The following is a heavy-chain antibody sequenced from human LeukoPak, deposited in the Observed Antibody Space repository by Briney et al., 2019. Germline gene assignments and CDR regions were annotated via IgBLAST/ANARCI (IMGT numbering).Heavy chain of an antibody. Sequence: GGSLRLSCAASGFTVSSYEMNWVRQAPGKGLEWVSYISSSGSTIYYADSVKGRFTISRDNAKNSLYLQMNSLRAEDTAVYYCARGRDSYGPHAFDIWGQGTMVTVSS. CDR2: ISSSGSTI. V-gene: IGHV3-48*03. D-gene: IGHD5-18*01. CDR1: GFTVSSYE. CDR3: ARGRDSYGPHAFDI. J-gene: IGHJ3*02.